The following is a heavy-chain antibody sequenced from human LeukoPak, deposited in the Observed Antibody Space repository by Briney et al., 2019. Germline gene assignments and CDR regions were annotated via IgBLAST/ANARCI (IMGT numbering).Heavy chain of an antibody. CDR1: GGSISSSY. J-gene: IGHJ4*02. D-gene: IGHD5-12*01. Sequence: PSESLSLTYTVSGGSISSSYWSWIRLHPGKGLELSGYIYYSGSTNYNPSLKSRVTISVHTSKNQFSLKLSSVTAADTAVYYCARQLRYDYPDYWGQGTLVTVSS. CDR3: ARQLRYDYPDY. CDR2: IYYSGST. V-gene: IGHV4-59*08.